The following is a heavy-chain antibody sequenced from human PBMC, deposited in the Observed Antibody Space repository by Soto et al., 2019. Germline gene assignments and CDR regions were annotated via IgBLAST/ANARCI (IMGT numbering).Heavy chain of an antibody. D-gene: IGHD4-17*01. V-gene: IGHV5-51*01. J-gene: IGHJ4*02. CDR3: VTTVAFDY. Sequence: PRESLKISCRGSGYRFTTFWIGWVRQMPGKGLEWLGGIYPADSDSRYSPSFQGQVTISADKSINTAYLQWSSLRASDTAMYYCVTTVAFDYWGQGTLVTVSS. CDR1: GYRFTTFW. CDR2: IYPADSDS.